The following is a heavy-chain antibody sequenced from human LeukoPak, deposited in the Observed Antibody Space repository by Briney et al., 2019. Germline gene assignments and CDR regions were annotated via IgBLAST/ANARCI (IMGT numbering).Heavy chain of an antibody. V-gene: IGHV4-59*01. Sequence: PSETLSLTCTVSGGSISSYYWSWIRQPPGMGLEWIGYIYYSGSTNYNPSLKSRVTISVDTSKNQFSLKLSSVTAADTAVYYCARVGPVFGVAPYYFDYWGQGTLVTVSS. CDR3: ARVGPVFGVAPYYFDY. J-gene: IGHJ4*02. CDR2: IYYSGST. CDR1: GGSISSYY. D-gene: IGHD3-3*01.